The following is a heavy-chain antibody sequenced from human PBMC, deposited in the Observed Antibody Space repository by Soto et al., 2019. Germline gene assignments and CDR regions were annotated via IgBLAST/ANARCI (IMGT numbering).Heavy chain of an antibody. J-gene: IGHJ5*02. V-gene: IGHV1-2*02. CDR1: GYTFTDYY. D-gene: IGHD1-1*01. Sequence: ASVKVSCKASGYTFTDYYIHWVRQAPGQGLEWMGWIDPNSGGTNYAQRFRGRVTMTRDRSINTAYMDLSSLRSDDTAVYYCTSPVEVGLYPWGQGIMITFSS. CDR2: IDPNSGGT. CDR3: TSPVEVGLYP.